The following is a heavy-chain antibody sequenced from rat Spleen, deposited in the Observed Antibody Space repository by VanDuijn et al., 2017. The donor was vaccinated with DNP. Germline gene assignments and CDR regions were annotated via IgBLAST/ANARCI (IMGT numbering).Heavy chain of an antibody. D-gene: IGHD1-11*01. V-gene: IGHV5-7*01. CDR3: ATGATEGFPY. Sequence: EVQLVESGGGSVQPGRSMKLSCAASGFTFSNYDMAWVRQAPKKGLEWVSSIRYDGSTTYFRDSVKGRFTISRDNAKSTLYLQMDSLRSEDTATYYCATGATEGFPYWGQGTLVTVSS. CDR1: GFTFSNYD. CDR2: IRYDGSTT. J-gene: IGHJ3*01.